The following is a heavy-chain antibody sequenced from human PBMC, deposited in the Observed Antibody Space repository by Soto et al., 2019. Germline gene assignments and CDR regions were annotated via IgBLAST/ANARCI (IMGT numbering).Heavy chain of an antibody. V-gene: IGHV1-69*13. CDR2: IIPIFGTA. D-gene: IGHD2-2*01. J-gene: IGHJ6*02. CDR1: GGTFSSYA. CDR3: ARGRLVVVPAARTYGMDV. Sequence: ASVKVSCKASGGTFSSYAISWVRQAPGQGLEWMGGIIPIFGTANYAQKFQGRVTITADESTSTAYMELSSLRSEDTAVYYCARGRLVVVPAARTYGMDVWGQGTTVTVSS.